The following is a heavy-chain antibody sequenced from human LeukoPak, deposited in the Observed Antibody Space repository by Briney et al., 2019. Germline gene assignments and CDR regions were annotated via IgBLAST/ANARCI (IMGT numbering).Heavy chain of an antibody. V-gene: IGHV3-23*01. Sequence: GGSLRLSCAASGFTFSSCDMSWVRQAPGKGLEWVSGISATGGITYYADSVKGRFTISRDNSKNMLYLQMNSLRAEDTALYYCTRLRDAVAFDIWGQGTMVTVSS. CDR1: GFTFSSCD. J-gene: IGHJ3*02. CDR3: TRLRDAVAFDI. D-gene: IGHD2-21*02. CDR2: ISATGGIT.